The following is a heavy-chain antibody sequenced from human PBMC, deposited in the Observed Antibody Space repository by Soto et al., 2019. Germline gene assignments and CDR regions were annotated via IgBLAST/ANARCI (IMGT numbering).Heavy chain of an antibody. V-gene: IGHV1-2*02. J-gene: IGHJ4*02. D-gene: IGHD4-17*01. CDR1: GYTFTGYY. CDR2: INPTSGGT. Sequence: ASVKVSCKASGYTFTGYYVNWARQAPGQGLEWMGWINPTSGGTVYAQNFQDRVTMTRDTSISTAYMELRRLNSDDTAVYYCARDPDYGDYWGYFFDSWGQGTPVTVSS. CDR3: ARDPDYGDYWGYFFDS.